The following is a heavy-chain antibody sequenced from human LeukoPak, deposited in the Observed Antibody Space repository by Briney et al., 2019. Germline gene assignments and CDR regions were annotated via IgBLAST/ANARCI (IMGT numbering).Heavy chain of an antibody. CDR2: IRYDGSNK. D-gene: IGHD1-14*01. Sequence: PGGSLRLSCAASGFTFSSYGMHWVRQAPGKGLEWVAFIRYDGSNKYYADSVKGRFTISRDNSKNTLYLQMNSLRAEDTAVYFCSRNPTAYNWFDPWGQGTLVTVSS. CDR1: GFTFSSYG. CDR3: SRNPTAYNWFDP. V-gene: IGHV3-30*02. J-gene: IGHJ5*02.